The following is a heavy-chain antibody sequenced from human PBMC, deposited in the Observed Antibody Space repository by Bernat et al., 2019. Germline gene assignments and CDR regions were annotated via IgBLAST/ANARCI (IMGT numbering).Heavy chain of an antibody. Sequence: EVQLVESGGGLVQPGGSLRLSCAASGFTFSGYWMHWFRQAPGKGLVWVSRINSDGSSTSYADYVKGRFTISRYNAKTTLYLQMNGRRAEDTAVYYCASEAPYYYDSSGCIDYWGQGTLVTVSS. CDR2: INSDGSST. CDR1: GFTFSGYW. V-gene: IGHV3-74*01. D-gene: IGHD3-22*01. J-gene: IGHJ4*02. CDR3: ASEAPYYYDSSGCIDY.